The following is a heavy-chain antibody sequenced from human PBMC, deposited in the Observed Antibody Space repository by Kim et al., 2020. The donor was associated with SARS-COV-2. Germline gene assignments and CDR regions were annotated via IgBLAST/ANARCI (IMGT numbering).Heavy chain of an antibody. CDR3: ARTYSGSPYERIPYYYGMDV. CDR1: GGTFSSYA. CDR2: IIPIFGTA. V-gene: IGHV1-69*13. Sequence: SVKVSCKASGGTFSSYAISWVRQAPGQGLEWMGGIIPIFGTANYAQKFQGRVTITADESTSTAYMELSSLRSEDTAVYYCARTYSGSPYERIPYYYGMDVWGQGTTVTVSS. D-gene: IGHD1-26*01. J-gene: IGHJ6*02.